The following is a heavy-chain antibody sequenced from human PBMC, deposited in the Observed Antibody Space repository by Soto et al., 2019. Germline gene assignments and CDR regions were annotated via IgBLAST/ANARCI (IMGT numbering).Heavy chain of an antibody. D-gene: IGHD2-21*01. CDR3: ARRKIGYYDY. J-gene: IGHJ4*02. Sequence: QVQLQESGPGLVKPSQTLSLTCTVSGGSISSGGYYWSWIRQHPGKGLEWIGYIYYSASTYYNPSLKSRVTISVDTSRNQFSLKLSSVTAAETAVYYCARRKIGYYDYWGQGTLVTVSS. V-gene: IGHV4-31*03. CDR2: IYYSAST. CDR1: GGSISSGGYY.